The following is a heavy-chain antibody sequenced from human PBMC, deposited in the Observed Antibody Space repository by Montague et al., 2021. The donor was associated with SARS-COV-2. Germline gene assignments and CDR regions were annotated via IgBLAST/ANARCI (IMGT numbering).Heavy chain of an antibody. V-gene: IGHV4-61*01. J-gene: IGHJ5*01. CDR2: MHYSGGT. CDR1: GGSVSSGCYY. Sequence: SETLSLTCTVSGGSVSSGCYYWSWLRQPPGKGLEWIGYMHYSGGTKYNLSLKSRVSISVDTSKNQFSLKLSSVTAADTAVYYCARQDAWAYCGDECYRCWFDSWGQGTLVTVSS. D-gene: IGHD2-21*01. CDR3: ARQDAWAYCGDECYRCWFDS.